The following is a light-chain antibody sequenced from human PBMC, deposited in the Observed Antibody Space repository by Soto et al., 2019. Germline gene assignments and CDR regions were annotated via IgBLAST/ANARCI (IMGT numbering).Light chain of an antibody. CDR1: GSNIGAPYD. V-gene: IGLV1-40*01. Sequence: QAVVTQPTSLSGAPGQRVTISCTGSGSNIGAPYDVHWYQHLPGTAPKLLIYGSTNRPSGVPGRFSGSKSGTSASLAITGLQAEDEADYYCQSYDSSLRGYVFGAGTKLTVL. CDR2: GST. CDR3: QSYDSSLRGYV. J-gene: IGLJ1*01.